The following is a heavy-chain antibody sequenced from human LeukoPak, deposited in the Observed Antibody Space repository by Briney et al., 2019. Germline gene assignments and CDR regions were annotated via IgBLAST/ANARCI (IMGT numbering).Heavy chain of an antibody. Sequence: GASVKVSCKASGYTFTNYGFHWERQAPGQGPERMGWIRVSDGDTKYAQKFQGRVTLTRDTSANTAYMDLWSLRSDDTAVYFCARSGFSFGYHYFDLWGQGTLVTASS. D-gene: IGHD5-18*01. V-gene: IGHV1-18*01. CDR1: GYTFTNYG. J-gene: IGHJ4*02. CDR3: ARSGFSFGYHYFDL. CDR2: IRVSDGDT.